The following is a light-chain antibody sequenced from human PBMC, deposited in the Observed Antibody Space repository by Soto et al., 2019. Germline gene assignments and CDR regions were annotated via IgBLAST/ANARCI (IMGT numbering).Light chain of an antibody. V-gene: IGKV1-5*01. CDR1: QSIDRW. CDR2: DVA. J-gene: IGKJ4*01. Sequence: DVEMSQSPSILSTSVGDRVTITCRASQSIDRWLAWYQQRPGRAPKLLIYDVANLETGVPSRFSGSGSETEFTLTISSLQPDDFAIYYCQQYNSYPLTFGGGTKVDI. CDR3: QQYNSYPLT.